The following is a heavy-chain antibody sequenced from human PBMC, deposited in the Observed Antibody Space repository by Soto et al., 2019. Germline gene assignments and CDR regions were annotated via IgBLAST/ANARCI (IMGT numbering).Heavy chain of an antibody. CDR1: GGSISSYY. J-gene: IGHJ6*02. CDR3: ARGVYDFWSGYYGYYYGMDV. D-gene: IGHD3-3*01. Sequence: PSETLSLTYTVSGGSISSYYWSWIRQPPGKGLEWIGYIYYSGSTNYNPSLKSRVTISVDTSKNQFSLKLSSVTAADTAVYYCARGVYDFWSGYYGYYYGMDVWGQGTTVTVSS. V-gene: IGHV4-59*01. CDR2: IYYSGST.